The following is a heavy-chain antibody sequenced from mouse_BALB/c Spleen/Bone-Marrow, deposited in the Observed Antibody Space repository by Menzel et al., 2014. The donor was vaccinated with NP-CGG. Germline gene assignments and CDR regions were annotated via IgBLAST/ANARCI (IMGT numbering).Heavy chain of an antibody. CDR1: GFTFTDYY. CDR2: IRNKANGYTT. CDR3: ARGWITTGFAY. J-gene: IGHJ3*01. V-gene: IGHV7-3*02. D-gene: IGHD1-1*01. Sequence: EVMLVESGGGLVQPGGSLRLSCATSGFTFTDYYMSWVRPPPGKALEWLGFIRNKANGYTTEYSASVKGRFTISRDNSQSILYLQMNTLRAEDSATYYCARGWITTGFAYWGQGTLVTVSA.